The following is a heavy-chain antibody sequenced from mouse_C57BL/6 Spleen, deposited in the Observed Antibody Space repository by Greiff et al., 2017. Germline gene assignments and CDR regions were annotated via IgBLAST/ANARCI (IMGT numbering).Heavy chain of an antibody. CDR3: ARHEERYDYDPCFAY. CDR1: GYTFTEYT. CDR2: FYPGSGSI. V-gene: IGHV1-62-2*01. D-gene: IGHD2-4*01. J-gene: IGHJ3*01. Sequence: QVQLQQSGAELVKPGASVKLSCKASGYTFTEYTINWVKQRSGQGLEWIGWFYPGSGSIKYNEKFKDKATLTADKSSSTVYMEVSSLTSEDAAVYFCARHEERYDYDPCFAYWGQGTLVTVSA.